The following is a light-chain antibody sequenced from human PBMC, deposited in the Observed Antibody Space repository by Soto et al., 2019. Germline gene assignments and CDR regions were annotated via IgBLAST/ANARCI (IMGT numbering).Light chain of an antibody. J-gene: IGKJ4*01. Sequence: EIVMTQSPATLSVSPGERATLSCRASQSVSSNLAWYRQKPGQAPRLLIYGASTRATGIPARFSGSGSGTEFTLTISSLQSEDFAVYYCQQYNNWPLFVGGTKVEIK. V-gene: IGKV3-15*01. CDR1: QSVSSN. CDR3: QQYNNWPL. CDR2: GAS.